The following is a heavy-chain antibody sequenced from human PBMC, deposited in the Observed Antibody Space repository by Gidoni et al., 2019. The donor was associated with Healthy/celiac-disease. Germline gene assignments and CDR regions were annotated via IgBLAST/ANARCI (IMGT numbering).Heavy chain of an antibody. CDR2: ISYDGSNK. D-gene: IGHD7-27*01. CDR1: GFTFSSYA. J-gene: IGHJ5*02. V-gene: IGHV3-30-3*01. Sequence: QVQLVESGGGVVQPGRSLRLSCAASGFTFSSYAMHWVRQAPGKGLEWVAVISYDGSNKYYADSVKGRFTISRDNSKNTLYLQMNSLRAEDTAVYYCARGDGEFDPWGQGTLVTVSS. CDR3: ARGDGEFDP.